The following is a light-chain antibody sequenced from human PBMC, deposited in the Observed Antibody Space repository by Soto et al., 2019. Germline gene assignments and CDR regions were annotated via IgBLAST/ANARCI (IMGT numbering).Light chain of an antibody. Sequence: QSALTQPRSVSGSPEQSVTISCTGTSSDVGGYNYVSWYQQHPGKAPKLMIYDVSERPSGVPDRFSGSKSGNTASLTISGLQAEDEADYYCCSYAVSYTLVFGGGTKLTVL. CDR1: SSDVGGYNY. J-gene: IGLJ2*01. CDR2: DVS. CDR3: CSYAVSYTLV. V-gene: IGLV2-11*01.